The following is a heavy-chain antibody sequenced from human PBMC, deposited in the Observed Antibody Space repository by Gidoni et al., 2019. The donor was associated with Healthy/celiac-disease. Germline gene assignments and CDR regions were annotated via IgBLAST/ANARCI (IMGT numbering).Heavy chain of an antibody. Sequence: QVQLVQSGAEVKKPGASVKVSCKASGSTFTSHVISWVRQAPGQGLEWMGWISDYNGNTNDAQKLQGRVTMTTDTSTSTAYMELRSLRSDDTAVYYCARVGTGYYDSSGYYYGGFDYWGQGTLVTVSS. CDR2: ISDYNGNT. J-gene: IGHJ4*02. V-gene: IGHV1-18*01. CDR3: ARVGTGYYDSSGYYYGGFDY. D-gene: IGHD3-22*01. CDR1: GSTFTSHV.